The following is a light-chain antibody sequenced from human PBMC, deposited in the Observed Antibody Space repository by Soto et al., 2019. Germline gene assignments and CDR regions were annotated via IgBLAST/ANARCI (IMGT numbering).Light chain of an antibody. CDR1: QSVISTY. Sequence: EIVLTQSPGTLSLSPGERATLSCRASQSVISTYLAWYQQKPGQAPRLLIYDASNRATGIPARFSGSGSGTDFTLTISSLEPKDFAVYYCQQRSNWPRTFGQGTKVDI. J-gene: IGKJ1*01. V-gene: IGKV3-11*01. CDR3: QQRSNWPRT. CDR2: DAS.